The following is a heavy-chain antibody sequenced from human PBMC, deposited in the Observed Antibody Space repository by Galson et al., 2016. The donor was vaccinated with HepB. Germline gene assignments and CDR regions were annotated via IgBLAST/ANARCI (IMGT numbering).Heavy chain of an antibody. Sequence: TLSLTCTVSGGSISSGGYYWSWIRQHPGKGLEWIGYINHIGTTYYNLSLKSRATISVDTSKNQFSLNLSPVTAADTAVYYCARVSGNALDIWGHGTMVTVSS. CDR2: INHIGTT. V-gene: IGHV4-31*03. CDR1: GGSISSGGYY. D-gene: IGHD2-2*01. CDR3: ARVSGNALDI. J-gene: IGHJ3*02.